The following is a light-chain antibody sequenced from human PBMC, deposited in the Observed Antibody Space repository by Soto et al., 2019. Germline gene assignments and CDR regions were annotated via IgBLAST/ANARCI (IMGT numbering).Light chain of an antibody. Sequence: EIVLTQSPATLSLSPGERATLSCRASPSVSNYLAWYQHKPGQAPRLLIYDASNRATGIPARFSGSGSGTDFTLTISSLEPEDFAVYYCQHRSKWPPKYTVGQGTKLEIK. CDR2: DAS. CDR1: PSVSNY. CDR3: QHRSKWPPKYT. V-gene: IGKV3-11*01. J-gene: IGKJ2*01.